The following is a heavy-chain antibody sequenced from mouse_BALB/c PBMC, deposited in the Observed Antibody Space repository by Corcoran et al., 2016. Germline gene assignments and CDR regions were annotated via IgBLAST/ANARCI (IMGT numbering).Heavy chain of an antibody. CDR2: INTYTGEP. CDR1: GYTFTNYG. V-gene: IGHV9-3-1*01. CDR3: ARWDYYYGSGYYYFDY. J-gene: IGHJ2*01. D-gene: IGHD1-1*01. Sequence: QIQLVQSGPELKKPGETVKISCKASGYTFTNYGMNWVKQAPGKGLKWMGWINTYTGEPTYADDFKGRFAFSLETSASTAYLQINNLKNEDTATYFCARWDYYYGSGYYYFDYWGQGTTLTVSS.